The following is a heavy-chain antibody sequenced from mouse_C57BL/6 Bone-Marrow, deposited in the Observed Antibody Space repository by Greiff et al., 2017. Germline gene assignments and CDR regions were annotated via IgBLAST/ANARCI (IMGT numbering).Heavy chain of an antibody. CDR3: ASEVGDYGSIWPY. V-gene: IGHV1-9*01. CDR1: GYTFTGYW. CDR2: ILPGSGST. J-gene: IGHJ3*01. Sequence: QVQLQQSGAELMKPGASVKLSCTATGYTFTGYWIEWVKQRPGHGLAWIGEILPGSGSTNYNEKFKGKATFTADTSSNTAYMPLSSLTTEDSAILYCASEVGDYGSIWPYWGQGTPVTVSA. D-gene: IGHD1-1*01.